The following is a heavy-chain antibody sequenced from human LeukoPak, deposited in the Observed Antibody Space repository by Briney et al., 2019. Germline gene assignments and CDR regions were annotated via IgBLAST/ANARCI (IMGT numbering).Heavy chain of an antibody. CDR3: AREQYSSGSAFDI. D-gene: IGHD6-19*01. CDR2: IKRDGSEK. J-gene: IGHJ3*02. V-gene: IGHV3-7*01. Sequence: AGGSLRLSCAASGLTFSSYWMNWVRQAPGKGLEWVANIKRDGSEKYYVDSVKGRFTISRDNAKNSLYLQMNSLRAEDTAVYYCAREQYSSGSAFDIWGQGTMVTVSS. CDR1: GLTFSSYW.